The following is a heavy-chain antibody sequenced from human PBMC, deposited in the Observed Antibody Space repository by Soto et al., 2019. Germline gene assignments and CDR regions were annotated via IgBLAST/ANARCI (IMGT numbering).Heavy chain of an antibody. J-gene: IGHJ4*02. CDR3: AREARATCDY. CDR2: INLDGSEK. V-gene: IGHV3-7*01. Sequence: EVQLVESGGGLVQPGGSLRLSCADSGITFTRYWMSWVRQAPGKGPEWVATINLDGSEKFYVDSVKGRFTISRDNAKNSLYLQMNSLRAEDTAVYYCAREARATCDYWGQGTLVTVSS. CDR1: GITFTRYW.